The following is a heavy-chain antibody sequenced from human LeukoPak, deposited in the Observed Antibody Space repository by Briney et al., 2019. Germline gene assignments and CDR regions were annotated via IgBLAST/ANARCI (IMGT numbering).Heavy chain of an antibody. CDR3: SGKDTNDRAVDI. Sequence: SVKVSCKASGGTFSSYAISWVRQAPGQGLEWMGRIIPIFGTANYAQKFQGRVTITTDESTSTAYMELSSLRSEDPAVYYCSGKDTNDRAVDIWGQGTMVTVSS. D-gene: IGHD5-18*01. CDR1: GGTFSSYA. J-gene: IGHJ3*02. CDR2: IIPIFGTA. V-gene: IGHV1-69*05.